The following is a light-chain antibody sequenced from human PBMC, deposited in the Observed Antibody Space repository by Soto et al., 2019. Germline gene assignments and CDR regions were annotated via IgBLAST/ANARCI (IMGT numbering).Light chain of an antibody. J-gene: IGKJ2*03. CDR3: QQYGGSPPYS. CDR2: GAS. Sequence: EIVLTQSPGTLSLSPGERATLSCRASQSITSTYLAWYQQRPGQAPRLLIYGASSRATGIPHRFSGSGSGTDFTLTISRLEPEDFAVYYCQQYGGSPPYSFGQGTNLEIK. V-gene: IGKV3-20*01. CDR1: QSITSTY.